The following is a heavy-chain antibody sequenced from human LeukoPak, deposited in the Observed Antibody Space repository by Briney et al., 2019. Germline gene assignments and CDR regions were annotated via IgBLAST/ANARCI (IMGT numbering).Heavy chain of an antibody. D-gene: IGHD3-22*01. V-gene: IGHV3-11*01. Sequence: PGGSLRLSCAASGFTFSDYYMSWIRQAPGKGLEWVSYISSSGSTIYYADSVKGRFTISRDNAKNSLFLQMNSPRADDAAVYYCARDLGYYDSSGYYRGAEYFQHWGQGTVVIVSS. CDR2: ISSSGSTI. CDR3: ARDLGYYDSSGYYRGAEYFQH. J-gene: IGHJ1*01. CDR1: GFTFSDYY.